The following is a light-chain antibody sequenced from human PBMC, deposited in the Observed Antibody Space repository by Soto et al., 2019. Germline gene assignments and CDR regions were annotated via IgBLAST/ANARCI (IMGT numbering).Light chain of an antibody. CDR2: EVS. Sequence: QSVLTQPASVSGSPGQSITISCTGTSSDVGGYNYVSWYQQHPGTAPKLMPYEVSNRPSGVSNRFSGSKSGNTASLTISGLQAEDEADYYCSSYTSSSTLVFGGGTKVTVL. CDR1: SSDVGGYNY. J-gene: IGLJ2*01. CDR3: SSYTSSSTLV. V-gene: IGLV2-14*01.